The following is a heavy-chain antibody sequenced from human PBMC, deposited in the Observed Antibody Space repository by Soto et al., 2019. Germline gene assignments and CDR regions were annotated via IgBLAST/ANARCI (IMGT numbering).Heavy chain of an antibody. Sequence: GGSLRLSCAASGFTFSSYAMSWVRQAPGKGLEWVSAISGSGGSTYYADSVKGRFTISRDNSKNTLYLQMNSLRAEDTAVYYCAKGTYYYGSAPYYFDYWGQGTLVTAPQ. J-gene: IGHJ4*02. V-gene: IGHV3-23*01. CDR1: GFTFSSYA. CDR2: ISGSGGST. CDR3: AKGTYYYGSAPYYFDY. D-gene: IGHD3-10*01.